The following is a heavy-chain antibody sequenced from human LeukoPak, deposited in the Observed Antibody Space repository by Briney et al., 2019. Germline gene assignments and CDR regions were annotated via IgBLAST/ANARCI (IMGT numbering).Heavy chain of an antibody. Sequence: GGSLRLSCTASGFTFGDYAMSWFRQAPGKGLEWVGFIRSKAYGGTTEYAASVKCRFTISRDDSKSIAYLQMNILKTEDTAVYYCTRDFLGDTYYYDSSGYYYFDYWGQGTLVTVSS. CDR3: TRDFLGDTYYYDSSGYYYFDY. D-gene: IGHD3-22*01. J-gene: IGHJ4*02. CDR2: IRSKAYGGTT. CDR1: GFTFGDYA. V-gene: IGHV3-49*03.